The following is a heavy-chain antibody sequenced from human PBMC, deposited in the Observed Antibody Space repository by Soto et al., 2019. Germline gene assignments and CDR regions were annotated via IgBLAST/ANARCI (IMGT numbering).Heavy chain of an antibody. J-gene: IGHJ6*02. CDR2: ISGGGSYI. V-gene: IGHV3-21*06. Sequence: GGSLRLSCSASGFTFSDENMSWVRQVPGKGLEWVSGISGGGSYIFYADSVQGRFSISRDNPKNSLFLEMNSLRVEDTAVYYCARDSDCHSTSCFFPPHVWGQGATVTVSS. CDR3: ARDSDCHSTSCFFPPHV. D-gene: IGHD2-2*01. CDR1: GFTFSDEN.